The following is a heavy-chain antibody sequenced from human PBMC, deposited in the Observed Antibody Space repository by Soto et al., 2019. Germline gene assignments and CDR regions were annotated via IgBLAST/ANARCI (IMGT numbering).Heavy chain of an antibody. CDR2: IYYSGST. V-gene: IGHV4-31*03. Sequence: PSETLSLTCTVSGGSISSGGYYWSWIRQHPGKGLEWIGYIYYSGSTYYNPSLKSRVTISVDTSKNQFSLKLSSVTAADTAVYYCAREGGVRYYDSDDAFDIWGQGTMVTVSS. D-gene: IGHD3-22*01. J-gene: IGHJ3*02. CDR1: GGSISSGGYY. CDR3: AREGGVRYYDSDDAFDI.